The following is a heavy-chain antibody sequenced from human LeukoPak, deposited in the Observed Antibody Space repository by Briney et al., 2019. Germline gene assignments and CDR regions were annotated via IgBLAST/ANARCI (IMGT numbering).Heavy chain of an antibody. CDR1: GFAFSSYA. J-gene: IGHJ4*02. Sequence: PGGSLRLSCAASGFAFSSYAVHWVRQAPGKGLECVAVISHDGSKKYYADFVKGRFTISRDNSKTTLYLHMNSLIPEDTAVYFCAKDWKFYYVSGSLFPDNCGQGTLVTVSS. CDR3: AKDWKFYYVSGSLFPDN. D-gene: IGHD3-10*01. V-gene: IGHV3-30-3*01. CDR2: ISHDGSKK.